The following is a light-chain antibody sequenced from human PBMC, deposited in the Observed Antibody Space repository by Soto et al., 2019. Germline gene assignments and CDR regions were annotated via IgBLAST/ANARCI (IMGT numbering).Light chain of an antibody. CDR3: QPYGS. V-gene: IGKV3-20*01. CDR2: GAS. CDR1: QSVSSS. Sequence: EIVLAESPGALSLSPGERATLSWRASQSVSSSLAWYQKKPGEAPRLLIYGASSRATGIPDRFTGSGSGPDFTLPITRLEHEYFSVYYCQPYGSFGQGTKVDIK. J-gene: IGKJ1*01.